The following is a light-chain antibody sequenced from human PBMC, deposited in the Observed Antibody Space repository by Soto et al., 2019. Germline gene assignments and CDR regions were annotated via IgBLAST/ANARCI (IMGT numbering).Light chain of an antibody. Sequence: EIVLTQSPATLSLSPGERATLSCRASQSVSSYLAWYQQKPGQAPRLLIYDASNRATGIPARFSGSGSGIDFTLTISSLEPEDFAVYCCQQRSNWPSTFGGGTKVEIK. CDR1: QSVSSY. CDR2: DAS. CDR3: QQRSNWPST. J-gene: IGKJ4*01. V-gene: IGKV3-11*01.